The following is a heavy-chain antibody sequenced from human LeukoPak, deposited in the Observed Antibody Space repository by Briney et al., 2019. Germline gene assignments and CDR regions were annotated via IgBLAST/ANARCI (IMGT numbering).Heavy chain of an antibody. D-gene: IGHD2-2*01. Sequence: PSQTLSLTCTVSGGSISSGDYYWSWIRQPPGKGLEWIGSIYYSGSTYYNPSLKSRVTISVDTSKNQFSLKLGSVTAADTAVYYCARQPVRYCSSTGCYFDYWGQGTLVTVSS. CDR1: GGSISSGDYY. CDR3: ARQPVRYCSSTGCYFDY. J-gene: IGHJ4*02. CDR2: IYYSGST. V-gene: IGHV4-39*01.